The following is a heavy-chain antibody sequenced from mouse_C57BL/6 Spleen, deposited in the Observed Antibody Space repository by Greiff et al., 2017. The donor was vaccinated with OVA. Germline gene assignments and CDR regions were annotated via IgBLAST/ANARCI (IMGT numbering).Heavy chain of an antibody. D-gene: IGHD3-3*01. V-gene: IGHV1-80*01. Sequence: QVQLQQSGAELVKPGASVKISCKASGFAFSSYWMNWVKQRPGKGLEWIGQIYPGDGDTNYNGQFKGQAILTEDKYSSTAYMRLSSLTSEDSAVYFCASRDGDYWGQGTTLTVSS. J-gene: IGHJ2*01. CDR3: ASRDGDY. CDR1: GFAFSSYW. CDR2: IYPGDGDT.